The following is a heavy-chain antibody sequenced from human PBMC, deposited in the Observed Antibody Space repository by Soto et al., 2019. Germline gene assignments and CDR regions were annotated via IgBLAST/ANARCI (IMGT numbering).Heavy chain of an antibody. D-gene: IGHD2-15*01. CDR3: ARDFGYCSGGSCYEGIFYWYFDL. J-gene: IGHJ2*01. CDR1: GFTFSSYA. CDR2: ISSNGGST. Sequence: GGSLRLSCAASGFTFSSYAMHWVRQAPGKGLEYVSAISSNGGSTYYANSVKGRFTISRDNSKNTLYLQMGSLRAEDMAVYYCARDFGYCSGGSCYEGIFYWYFDLWGRGTLVTVSS. V-gene: IGHV3-64*01.